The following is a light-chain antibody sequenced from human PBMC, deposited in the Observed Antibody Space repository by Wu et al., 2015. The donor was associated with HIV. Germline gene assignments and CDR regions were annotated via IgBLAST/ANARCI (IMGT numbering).Light chain of an antibody. J-gene: IGKJ2*03. CDR1: QSVSFSY. CDR2: GAS. Sequence: EIVLTQSPGTLSLSPGERATLSCRASQSVSFSYLAWYQQKPGQAPRLLIYGASNRATGIPDRFSGSGSGTDFTLIISRLEPEDFAVYYCQQYGSSRSFGQGTKLEIK. V-gene: IGKV3-20*01. CDR3: QQYGSSRS.